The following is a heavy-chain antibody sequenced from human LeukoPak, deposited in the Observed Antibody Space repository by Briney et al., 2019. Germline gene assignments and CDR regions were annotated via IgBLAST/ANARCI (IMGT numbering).Heavy chain of an antibody. CDR3: ARFGGYNFDY. CDR1: GGTFSSYA. CDR2: IIPIFGTA. V-gene: IGHV1-69*13. J-gene: IGHJ4*02. D-gene: IGHD6-25*01. Sequence: ASVKVSCKASGGTFSSYAISWARQAPGQGLEWMGGIIPIFGTANYAQKFQGRVTITADESTSTAYMEPSSLRSEDTAVYYCARFGGYNFDYWGQGTLVTVSS.